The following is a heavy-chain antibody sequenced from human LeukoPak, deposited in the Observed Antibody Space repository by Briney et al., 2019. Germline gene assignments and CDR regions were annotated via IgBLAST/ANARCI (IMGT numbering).Heavy chain of an antibody. D-gene: IGHD3-3*01. CDR2: ISAYNGNT. J-gene: IGHJ6*02. CDR3: ARASADFWSGFPGFYYYYGMDV. CDR1: GYTFTSYG. V-gene: IGHV1-18*01. Sequence: ASVKVSCKASGYTFTSYGISWVRQAPGQGLEWMGWISAYNGNTNYAQKLQGRVTMTTDTSTSTAYMELRSLRSDDTAVYYCARASADFWSGFPGFYYYYGMDVWGQGTTVTVSS.